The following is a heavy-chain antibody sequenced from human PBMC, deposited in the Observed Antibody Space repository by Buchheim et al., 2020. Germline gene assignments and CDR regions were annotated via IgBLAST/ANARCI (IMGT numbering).Heavy chain of an antibody. Sequence: VHLVESGGGLVQPGGSLRLSCAASGFVFSDYWMSWVRQAPGKGLGGVANIKRNGSEKNYVDSVRGGLPISSDNAKNSLNLQMNSLRADDTAVYYCVRDYGYYYAMDVWGQGTT. CDR2: IKRNGSEK. V-gene: IGHV3-7*01. J-gene: IGHJ6*02. CDR1: GFVFSDYW. CDR3: VRDYGYYYAMDV. D-gene: IGHD4-17*01.